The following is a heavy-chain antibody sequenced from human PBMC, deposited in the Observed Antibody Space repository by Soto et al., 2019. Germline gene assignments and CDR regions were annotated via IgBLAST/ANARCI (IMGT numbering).Heavy chain of an antibody. Sequence: QVQLVQSGAEVKKPGSSVKVSCKASGGTFSSYTISWVRQAPGQGLEWMGRIIPILGIANYAQKFQGRVTITADKSTSTAYMELSSLRSEDTAVYYCARDPPPPRAPASHNYWYFDLWGRGTLVTVSS. D-gene: IGHD2-2*01. J-gene: IGHJ2*01. CDR2: IIPILGIA. CDR3: ARDPPPPRAPASHNYWYFDL. V-gene: IGHV1-69*08. CDR1: GGTFSSYT.